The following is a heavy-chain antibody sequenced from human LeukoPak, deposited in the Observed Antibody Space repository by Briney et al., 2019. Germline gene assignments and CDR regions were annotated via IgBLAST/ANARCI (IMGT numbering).Heavy chain of an antibody. D-gene: IGHD5-18*01. V-gene: IGHV1-2*04. CDR2: INPNSGGT. Sequence: ASVKVSCKASGYTFTGYYMHWVRQAPGQGLEWMGWINPNSGGTNYAQKFQGWVTMTRDTSISTAYMELSRLRSDDTAVYYFARARGYSYGITPNYFDYWGQGTLVTVSS. J-gene: IGHJ4*02. CDR1: GYTFTGYY. CDR3: ARARGYSYGITPNYFDY.